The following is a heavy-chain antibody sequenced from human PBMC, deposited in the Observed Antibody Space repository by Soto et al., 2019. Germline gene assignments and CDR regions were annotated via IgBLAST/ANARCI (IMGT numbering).Heavy chain of an antibody. D-gene: IGHD2-2*02. Sequence: SETLCRPCAVYGGSFSGYYRRWNRRPPRKGLEWIGEINHSGSTNYNPSLKRRVTISVDTSKNQSSLKLSSVTAADTAVYYCARFLHTQTWFDPWGQGTLVTVSS. CDR2: INHSGST. CDR1: GGSFSGYY. V-gene: IGHV4-34*01. J-gene: IGHJ5*02. CDR3: ARFLHTQTWFDP.